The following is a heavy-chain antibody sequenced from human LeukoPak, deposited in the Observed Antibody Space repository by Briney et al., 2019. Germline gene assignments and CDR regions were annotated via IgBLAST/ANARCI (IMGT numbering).Heavy chain of an antibody. V-gene: IGHV4-31*03. D-gene: IGHD4-17*01. CDR2: IYYSGST. CDR1: GGSISSGGYY. CDR3: ARARTVRYYMDV. J-gene: IGHJ6*03. Sequence: PSETLSLTCTVSGGSISSGGYYWSWIRQHPGKGLEWIGYIYYSGSTYYNPSLKSRVTISVDTSKNQCSLKLSSVTAADTAVYYCARARTVRYYMDVWGKGTTVTVSS.